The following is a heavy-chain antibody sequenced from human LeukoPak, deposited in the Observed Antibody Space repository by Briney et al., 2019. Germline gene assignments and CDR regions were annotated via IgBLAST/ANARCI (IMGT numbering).Heavy chain of an antibody. J-gene: IGHJ6*03. V-gene: IGHV1-69*05. CDR3: ARDPGGATYYYYMDV. D-gene: IGHD4/OR15-4a*01. CDR2: IIPIFGTA. Sequence: XQXLXXXGGIIPIFGTANYAQKFQGRVTITTDESTSTAYMELSSLRSEDTAVYYCARDPGGATYYYYMDVWGKGTTVTVSS.